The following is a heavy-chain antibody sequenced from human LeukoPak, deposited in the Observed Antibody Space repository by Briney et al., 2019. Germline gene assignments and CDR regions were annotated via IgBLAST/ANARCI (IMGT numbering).Heavy chain of an antibody. J-gene: IGHJ5*02. CDR3: AKDPYCSSTSCSNWFDP. CDR2: TSGSGVT. CDR1: GFTFSTSA. D-gene: IGHD2-2*01. V-gene: IGHV3-23*01. Sequence: GSLRLSCAASGFTFSTSAMTWVRQAPGKGLEWVSGTSGSGVTDYADSVKGRFTISRDNSKNTLYLQMNSLRVEDTAVYYCAKDPYCSSTSCSNWFDPWGQGTLVTVSS.